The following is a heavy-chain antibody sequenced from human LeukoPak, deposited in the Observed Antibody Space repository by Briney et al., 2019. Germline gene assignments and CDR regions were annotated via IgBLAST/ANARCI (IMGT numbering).Heavy chain of an antibody. CDR2: ISGTGYNT. CDR1: GFTFRNCA. J-gene: IGHJ4*02. V-gene: IGHV3-23*01. Sequence: PGGSLRLSCAASGFTFRNCAMSWVRQAPGKGLEWVSGISGTGYNTYYADSVKGRFTISRDNSKNTPYLRMNSLGAEDTAVYYCAKHASGSLFYFDYWGQRTLVTVSS. CDR3: AKHASGSLFYFDY. D-gene: IGHD3-10*01.